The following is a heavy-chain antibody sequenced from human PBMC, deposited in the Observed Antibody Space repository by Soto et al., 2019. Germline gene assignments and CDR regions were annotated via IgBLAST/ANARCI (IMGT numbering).Heavy chain of an antibody. J-gene: IGHJ4*02. CDR1: GFTFSSYG. Sequence: GGSLRLSCAASGFTFSSYGMHWVRQAPGKGLEWVAVISYDGSNKYYADSVKDRFTISRDNSKNTLYLQMNSLRAEDTAVYYCAKPMVRGVIRYYFDYWGQGTLVTVSS. D-gene: IGHD3-10*01. V-gene: IGHV3-30*18. CDR2: ISYDGSNK. CDR3: AKPMVRGVIRYYFDY.